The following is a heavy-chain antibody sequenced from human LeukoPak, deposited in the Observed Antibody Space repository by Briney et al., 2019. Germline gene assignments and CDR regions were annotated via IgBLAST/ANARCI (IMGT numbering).Heavy chain of an antibody. D-gene: IGHD4-11*01. CDR1: GFTFSSYA. CDR2: ISGSGGST. V-gene: IGHV3-23*01. Sequence: GGSLRLSCAAPGFTFSSYAMSWVRQAPGKGLEWVSAISGSGGSTYYADSVKGRFTISRDNSKNTLYLQMNSLRAEDTAVYYCAKSLAGVTTTYFDYWGQGTLVTVSS. CDR3: AKSLAGVTTTYFDY. J-gene: IGHJ4*02.